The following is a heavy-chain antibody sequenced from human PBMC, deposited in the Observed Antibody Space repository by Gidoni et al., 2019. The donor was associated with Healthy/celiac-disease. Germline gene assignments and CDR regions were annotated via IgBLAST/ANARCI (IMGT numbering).Heavy chain of an antibody. CDR2: IDPSDSYT. J-gene: IGHJ3*02. CDR3: ARDTGDTSLNDAFDI. D-gene: IGHD1-26*01. V-gene: IGHV5-10-1*03. Sequence: EVQLVQSGAEVKKPGESRRITWKGSGYSCTSYWISWVRQMPGTGLEWMGRIDPSDSYTTYSPSFQGHVTISADKSISTAYLQWSSLKASDTAMYYCARDTGDTSLNDAFDIWGQGTMVTVSS. CDR1: GYSCTSYW.